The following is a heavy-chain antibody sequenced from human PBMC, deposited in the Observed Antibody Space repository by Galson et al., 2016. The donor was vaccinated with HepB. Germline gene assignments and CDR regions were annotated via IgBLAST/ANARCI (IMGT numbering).Heavy chain of an antibody. D-gene: IGHD3-16*02. CDR1: GLTFSSYA. CDR2: IWYDGSNK. CDR3: ARDRMITFGGVIVDAFDI. V-gene: IGHV3-33*08. Sequence: SLRLSCAATGLTFSSYAMHWVRQAPGKGLEWVAVIWYDGSNKYYADSVKGRFTISRDNSKNTLYLQMNSLRAEDTAVYYCARDRMITFGGVIVDAFDIWGQGTMVTVSS. J-gene: IGHJ3*02.